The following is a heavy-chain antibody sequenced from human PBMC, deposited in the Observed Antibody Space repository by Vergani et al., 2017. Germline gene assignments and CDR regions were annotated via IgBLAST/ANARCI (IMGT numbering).Heavy chain of an antibody. D-gene: IGHD3-16*01. CDR3: AKHFNGYGIDD. J-gene: IGHJ4*02. V-gene: IGHV3-30*02. CDR1: GFTLSNYD. CDR2: IQFDGSNQ. Sequence: QVQLVESGGGVVQRGGSLRLSCATSGFTLSNYDMQWIRQGPGKGLEFVAFIQFDGSNQYYADSVKGRFTLSRDLSKNTLYLEMNSLRTDDTETYYCAKHFNGYGIDDWGQGTQVIVSS.